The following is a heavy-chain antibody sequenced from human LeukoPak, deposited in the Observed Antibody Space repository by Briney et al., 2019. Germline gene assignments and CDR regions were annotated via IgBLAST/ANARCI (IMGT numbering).Heavy chain of an antibody. CDR3: AKGQLVLFASDY. CDR2: ITWDGGRT. Sequence: TGGSLRLSCAASGFTFDDYTMHWVRQAPGKGLEWVSLITWDGGRTYYRDSVKGRFTISRDNSKNSVYLQMNSLRTEDTALYYCAKGQLVLFASDYWGQGTLVTVSS. V-gene: IGHV3-43*01. CDR1: GFTFDDYT. D-gene: IGHD6-6*01. J-gene: IGHJ4*02.